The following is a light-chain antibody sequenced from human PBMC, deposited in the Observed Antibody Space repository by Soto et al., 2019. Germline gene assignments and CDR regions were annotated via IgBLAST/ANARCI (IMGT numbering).Light chain of an antibody. Sequence: EIELPHPPGSLSVYQGERATPSCRASRTVSNNGAWYTTNPVQASRVRIYGASTRATGMPARVSGSGSGTEFSLTRSSLQSEACAVYYGQEYNHWHPVTCGARSKV. CDR1: RTVSNN. CDR2: GAS. J-gene: IGKJ4*01. V-gene: IGKV3-15*01. CDR3: QEYNHWHPVT.